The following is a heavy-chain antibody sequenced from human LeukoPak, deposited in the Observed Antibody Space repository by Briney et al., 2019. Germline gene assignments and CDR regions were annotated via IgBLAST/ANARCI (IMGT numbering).Heavy chain of an antibody. D-gene: IGHD5-24*01. CDR2: ISYDGSNK. V-gene: IGHV3-30*03. CDR1: GFTFSSYG. Sequence: PGGSLRLSCAASGFTFSSYGIHWVRQAPGRGLEWVAVISYDGSNKYYADSVKGRFTISRDNSKNTLYLQMNSLRAEDTAVYYCARIDGSDDYWGQGTLVTVSS. J-gene: IGHJ4*02. CDR3: ARIDGSDDY.